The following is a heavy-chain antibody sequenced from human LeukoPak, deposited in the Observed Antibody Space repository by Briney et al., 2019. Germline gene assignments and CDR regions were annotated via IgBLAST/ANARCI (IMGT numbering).Heavy chain of an antibody. J-gene: IGHJ5*02. CDR2: INHSGST. CDR1: GGSFSGYY. V-gene: IGHV4-34*01. CDR3: ARVGYSSSSDWFDP. D-gene: IGHD6-6*01. Sequence: SETLSLTCAVYGGSFSGYYWSWIRQPPGKGLEWIGDINHSGSTNYNPSLKSRVTISVDTSKNHVSLKLSSVTAADTAVYYCARVGYSSSSDWFDPWGQGTLVTVSS.